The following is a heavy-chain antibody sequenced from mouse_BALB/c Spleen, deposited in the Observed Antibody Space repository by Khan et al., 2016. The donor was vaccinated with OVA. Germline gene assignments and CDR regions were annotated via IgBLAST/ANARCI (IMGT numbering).Heavy chain of an antibody. Sequence: QVQLQQSGPELVKPGASVRISCKASGYTFTSYYIYWVKQRPGQGLEWIGWIYPGNVNTKYNEKFKGKATLTADKSSSTAYMQLSSLTSEDSAVYFCATHLYYAMDYWGQGTSVTVSS. J-gene: IGHJ4*01. V-gene: IGHV1S56*01. CDR3: ATHLYYAMDY. CDR2: IYPGNVNT. CDR1: GYTFTSYY.